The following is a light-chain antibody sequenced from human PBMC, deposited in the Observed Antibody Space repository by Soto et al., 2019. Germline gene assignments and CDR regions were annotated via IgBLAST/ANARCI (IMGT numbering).Light chain of an antibody. CDR3: GTWDSSLSAGV. J-gene: IGLJ2*01. Sequence: QSVLTQPPSVSAAPGQTVTISCSGASSNIGNGYVSWYQQLPGTAPKLLIYDNHKRPSGIPDRFSGSMSGTSATLDITGLQTADEADYYYGTWDSSLSAGVFGGGTKLTVL. CDR1: SSNIGNGY. V-gene: IGLV1-51*01. CDR2: DNH.